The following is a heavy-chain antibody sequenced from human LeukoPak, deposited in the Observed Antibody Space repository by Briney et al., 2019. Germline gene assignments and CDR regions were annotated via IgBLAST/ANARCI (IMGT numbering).Heavy chain of an antibody. CDR2: ISGSGGST. D-gene: IGHD1-26*01. CDR3: AKEGEPLYYYYGMDV. V-gene: IGHV3-23*01. CDR1: GFTFSSYA. Sequence: GGSLRLSCAASGFTFSSYAMSWVRQAPGKGLEWVSAISGSGGSTYYADSVKGRFTISRDNSKNTLYLQMNSLGAEDTAVYFCAKEGEPLYYYYGMDVWGQGTTVTVSS. J-gene: IGHJ6*02.